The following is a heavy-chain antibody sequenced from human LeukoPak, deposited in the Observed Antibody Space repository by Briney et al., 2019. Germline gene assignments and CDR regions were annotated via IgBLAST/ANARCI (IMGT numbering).Heavy chain of an antibody. CDR2: FDPEDGET. D-gene: IGHD1-26*01. CDR3: ATEAIVGATRFFDY. V-gene: IGHV1-24*01. Sequence: GASVKVSCKVSGYTLTELSMHWVRQAPGKGLEWMGGFDPEDGETIYAQKFQGRVTMTEDTSTDTAYMELSSLRSEDTAVYYCATEAIVGATRFFDYWGQGTLVTVSS. CDR1: GYTLTELS. J-gene: IGHJ4*02.